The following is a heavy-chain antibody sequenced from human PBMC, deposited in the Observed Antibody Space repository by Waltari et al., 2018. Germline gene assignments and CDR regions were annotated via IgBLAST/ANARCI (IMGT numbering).Heavy chain of an antibody. CDR3: ARARGPSGLLSYYYYYGMDV. V-gene: IGHV4-59*11. D-gene: IGHD2-2*01. J-gene: IGHJ6*02. Sequence: QVQLQESGPGLVKPSETLSLTCTVSGGSISSHYWSWIRQPPGKGLEWIGYIYYSGSTNYNPSLKSRVNISVDTSKNQFSLKLSSVTAADTAVYYCARARGPSGLLSYYYYYGMDVWGQGTTGTVSS. CDR2: IYYSGST. CDR1: GGSISSHY.